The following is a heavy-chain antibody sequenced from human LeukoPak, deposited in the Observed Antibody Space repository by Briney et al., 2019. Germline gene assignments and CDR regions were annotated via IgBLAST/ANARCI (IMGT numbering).Heavy chain of an antibody. V-gene: IGHV4-4*07. J-gene: IGHJ4*02. CDR3: AGDREGVVIFDY. CDR1: GGSISGYF. CDR2: IYARGST. D-gene: IGHD3-10*01. Sequence: SETLSLTCTVSGGSISGYFWSWIRQPAGKGPEWIGRIYARGSTNYNPSLNSRVTMSVDTSNNQFSLELSSVTAADTAVYYCAGDREGVVIFDYWGQGTQVTVSS.